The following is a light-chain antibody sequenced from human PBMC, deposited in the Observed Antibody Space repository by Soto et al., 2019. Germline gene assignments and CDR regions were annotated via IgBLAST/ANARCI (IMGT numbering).Light chain of an antibody. V-gene: IGKV3-20*01. J-gene: IGKJ1*01. Sequence: EIVVTQSPGTLSLSPGVRATLACRASQSVSTSFLAWYQQKPGQDPRLLIYGESSRATGIQYRFRGSGSGTDFTLTISTPEPEESAVYYCQQYDNSPRTFGRGTKVEIK. CDR2: GES. CDR1: QSVSTSF. CDR3: QQYDNSPRT.